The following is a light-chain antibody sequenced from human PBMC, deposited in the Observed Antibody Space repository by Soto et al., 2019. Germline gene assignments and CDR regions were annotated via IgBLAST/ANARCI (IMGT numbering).Light chain of an antibody. J-gene: IGLJ2*01. CDR3: SSYAGSNNGGV. V-gene: IGLV2-8*01. CDR1: SSDVGVYNY. CDR2: EVS. Sequence: QSALTQPPSASGSPGQSVTISCTGTSSDVGVYNYVSWYQQHPGKAPKLMIYEVSKRPSGVPDRFSGSKSGTTASLTVSGLQAEDEADYYGSSYAGSNNGGVFGGGTQLTVL.